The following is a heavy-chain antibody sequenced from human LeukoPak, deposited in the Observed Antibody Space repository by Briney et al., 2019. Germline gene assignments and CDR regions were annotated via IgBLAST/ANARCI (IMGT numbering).Heavy chain of an antibody. D-gene: IGHD6-19*01. Sequence: GESLKISCAASGFTFRSSWMHCVRQAPGKGLEWVSYISSGGSTIYYADSVKGRFTISRDNAKNTLHLQMNSLRAEDTAVYYCARQWLSLDYWGQGTLVTVSS. J-gene: IGHJ4*02. CDR3: ARQWLSLDY. CDR1: GFTFRSSW. V-gene: IGHV3-48*04. CDR2: ISSGGSTI.